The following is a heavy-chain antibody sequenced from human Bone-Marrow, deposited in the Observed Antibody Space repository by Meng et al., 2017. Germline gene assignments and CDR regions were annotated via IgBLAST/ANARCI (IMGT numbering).Heavy chain of an antibody. CDR2: IDWDDDK. J-gene: IGHJ4*02. CDR3: ARKHSGSYDY. D-gene: IGHD1-26*01. CDR1: GGSISSGSYY. V-gene: IGHV2-70*01. Sequence: LRLSCTVSGGSISSGSYYWSWIRQPPGKALEWLALIDWDDDKYYSTSLKTRLTISKDTSKNQVVLTMTNMDPVDTATYYCARKHSGSYDYWGQGTLVTVSS.